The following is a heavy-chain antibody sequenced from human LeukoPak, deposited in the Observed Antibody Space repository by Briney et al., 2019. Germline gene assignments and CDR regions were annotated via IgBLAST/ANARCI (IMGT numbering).Heavy chain of an antibody. V-gene: IGHV1-8*01. CDR2: MNPSSGNT. D-gene: IGHD3/OR15-3a*01. CDR3: ARQDWEIFGMDV. Sequence: ASVKVSCKASGYTFTSYDINWVRQATGQGLEWMGWMNPSSGNTGYAQKFQGRVTMTRNTSISTAYMELSSLRSEDTAVYYCARQDWEIFGMDVWGQGTTVTVSS. CDR1: GYTFTSYD. J-gene: IGHJ6*02.